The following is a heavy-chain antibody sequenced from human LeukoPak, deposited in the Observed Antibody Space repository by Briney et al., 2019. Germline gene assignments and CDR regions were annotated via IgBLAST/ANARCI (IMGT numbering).Heavy chain of an antibody. CDR2: ISYDGSNK. Sequence: RRSLRLSCVASGFTLSSYGMHWVRQAPGKGLEWVAVISYDGSNKYYADSVKGRFTISRDNSKNTLYLQMNSLRAEDTAVYYCARGGFQAPGYRSTSQYYFDYWGQGTLVTVSS. D-gene: IGHD2-2*01. J-gene: IGHJ4*02. CDR3: ARGGFQAPGYRSTSQYYFDY. V-gene: IGHV3-30*03. CDR1: GFTLSSYG.